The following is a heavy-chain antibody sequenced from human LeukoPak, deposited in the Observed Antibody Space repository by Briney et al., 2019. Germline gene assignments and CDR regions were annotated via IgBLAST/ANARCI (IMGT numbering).Heavy chain of an antibody. J-gene: IGHJ4*02. CDR1: GDTFSSYV. D-gene: IGHD6-19*01. V-gene: IGHV1-69*06. Sequence: SVKVSCKASGDTFSSYVINWVRQAPGQGLEWMGGIIPIFGTANYAQKFQGRVTITADKSTSTAYMELSSLRSEDTAVYYCAMGVGAPEDLAVAADFDYWGQGTLVTVSS. CDR3: AMGVGAPEDLAVAADFDY. CDR2: IIPIFGTA.